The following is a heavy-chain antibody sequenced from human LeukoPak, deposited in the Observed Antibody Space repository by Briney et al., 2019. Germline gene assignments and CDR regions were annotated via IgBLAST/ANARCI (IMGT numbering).Heavy chain of an antibody. V-gene: IGHV4-59*01. CDR2: IYYSGST. Sequence: SETLSLTCTVSGGSISSYYWSWIRQPPGKGLEWIGYIYYSGSTNYNPSLKSRVTISVDTSKNQFSLKLSSVTAADTAVYYCARDAGGSSFIPMDVWGQGPRSPSP. CDR1: GGSISSYY. J-gene: IGHJ6*02. CDR3: ARDAGGSSFIPMDV. D-gene: IGHD2-15*01.